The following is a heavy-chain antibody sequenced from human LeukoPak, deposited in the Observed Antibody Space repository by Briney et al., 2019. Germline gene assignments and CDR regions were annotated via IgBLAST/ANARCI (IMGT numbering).Heavy chain of an antibody. CDR1: GFTFDDYA. V-gene: IGHV3-9*01. CDR2: ISWNSGSI. D-gene: IGHD2-2*01. J-gene: IGHJ4*02. Sequence: GGSLRLSCAASGFTFDDYAVHWVRQAPGKGLEWVSGISWNSGSIGYADSVKGRFTISRDNAKNSLYLQMNSLRAEDTAVYYCAKWGWVVPALYYFDYWGQGTLVTVSS. CDR3: AKWGWVVPALYYFDY.